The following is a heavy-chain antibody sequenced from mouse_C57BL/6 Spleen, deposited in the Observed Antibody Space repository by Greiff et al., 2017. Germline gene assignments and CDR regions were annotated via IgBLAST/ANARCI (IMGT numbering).Heavy chain of an antibody. CDR2: INPGSGGT. V-gene: IGHV1-54*01. CDR1: GYAFTNYL. CDR3: ARGGEEKDGEYFEV. Sequence: QVQLQQSGAELVRPGTSVKVSCKASGYAFTNYLIEWVKQRPGQGLEWIGVINPGSGGTNYNEKFKGKATLTADKSSSTAYMQLSSLTSEDSAVYVCARGGEEKDGEYFEVWGTGTPGTVSS. J-gene: IGHJ1*03.